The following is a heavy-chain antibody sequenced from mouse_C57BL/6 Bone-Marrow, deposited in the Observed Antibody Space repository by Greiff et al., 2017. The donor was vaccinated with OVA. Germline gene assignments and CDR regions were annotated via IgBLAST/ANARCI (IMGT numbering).Heavy chain of an antibody. J-gene: IGHJ2*01. CDR1: GFNIKDDY. V-gene: IGHV14-4*01. CDR3: RMVKGYYFDY. D-gene: IGHD2-2*01. CDR2: IDPENGDT. Sequence: VQLQQSGAELVRPGASVKLSCTASGFNIKDDYMHWVKQRPEQGLEWIGWIDPENGDTEYASKFQGKATITADTSSNTAYLQLSSLTSEDTAVYCCRMVKGYYFDYWGQGTTLTVSS.